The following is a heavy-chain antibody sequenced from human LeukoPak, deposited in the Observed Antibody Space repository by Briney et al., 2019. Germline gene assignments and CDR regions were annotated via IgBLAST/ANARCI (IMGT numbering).Heavy chain of an antibody. CDR1: GGSINTYY. Sequence: SETLSLTCSVSGGSINTYYCSWIRQPAGKGLEWIGRIYSSGSANYNPSLKSRVTMSVDTSKNQFSLKLNSVTAADTAVCYCARATYDILTGGFEYWGQGTLVTVSS. V-gene: IGHV4-4*07. CDR2: IYSSGSA. J-gene: IGHJ4*02. D-gene: IGHD3-9*01. CDR3: ARATYDILTGGFEY.